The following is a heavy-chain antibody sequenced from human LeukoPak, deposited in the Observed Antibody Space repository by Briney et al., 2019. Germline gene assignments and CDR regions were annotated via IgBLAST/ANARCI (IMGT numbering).Heavy chain of an antibody. V-gene: IGHV3-64D*06. J-gene: IGHJ4*02. CDR3: VSGFCSSTSCYFDY. CDR1: GFTFSSCA. Sequence: GGSLRLSCSASGFTFSSCAMHWVRQAPGKGLKYVSGISSYGGSTYYADSVKGRFTISRDNSKNTLFLQMSSLRAEDTAVYYCVSGFCSSTSCYFDYWGQGTLVTVSS. CDR2: ISSYGGST. D-gene: IGHD2-2*01.